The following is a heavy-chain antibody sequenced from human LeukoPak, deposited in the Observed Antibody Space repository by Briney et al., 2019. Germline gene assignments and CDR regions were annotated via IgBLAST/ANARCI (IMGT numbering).Heavy chain of an antibody. J-gene: IGHJ4*02. CDR2: INHSRST. V-gene: IGHV4-34*01. CDR3: ASSCSGGSCSTPTRLDY. Sequence: PSETLSLTCAVYGGSFSGYYWSWIRQPPGKGLDWIGEINHSRSTNYNPSLTSRVTISVDTSKNQFSLELSSVTAADTAVYYCASSCSGGSCSTPTRLDYWGQGTLVTVSS. D-gene: IGHD2-15*01. CDR1: GGSFSGYY.